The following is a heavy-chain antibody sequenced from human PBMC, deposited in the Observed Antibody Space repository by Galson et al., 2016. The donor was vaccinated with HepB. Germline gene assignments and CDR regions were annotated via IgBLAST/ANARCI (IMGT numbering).Heavy chain of an antibody. V-gene: IGHV1-46*01. J-gene: IGHJ3*02. D-gene: IGHD1-26*01. CDR3: ARPLVGRGISAFDI. CDR1: GYTFTNYY. Sequence: SVKVSCKASGYTFTNYYLHWVRQAPGQGLEWMGLINPGGGSTSYPQKFQGRVTMTRDPSTSTVYMELNSLRSEDTAVYYCARPLVGRGISAFDIWGQGTMVTVSS. CDR2: INPGGGST.